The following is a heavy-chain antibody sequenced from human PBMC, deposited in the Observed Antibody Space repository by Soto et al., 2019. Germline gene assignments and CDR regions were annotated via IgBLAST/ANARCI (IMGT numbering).Heavy chain of an antibody. CDR3: ARVPVRDYYGSGSLDY. CDR2: IYYSGST. Sequence: QVQLQESGPGLVKPSQTLSLTCTVSGGSISSGGYYWSWIRQHPGKGREWIGYIYYSGSTYYNPSLKSRVTRSVDTSKNQCSLKLSSVTAADTAVYYCARVPVRDYYGSGSLDYWGQGTLVTVSS. CDR1: GGSISSGGYY. D-gene: IGHD3-10*01. J-gene: IGHJ4*02. V-gene: IGHV4-31*03.